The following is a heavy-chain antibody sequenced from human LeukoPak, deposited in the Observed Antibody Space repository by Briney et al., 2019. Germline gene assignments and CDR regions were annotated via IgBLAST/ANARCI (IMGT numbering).Heavy chain of an antibody. CDR1: GGSVSSGSYY. Sequence: TSETLSLTCTVSGGSVSSGSYYWSWIRQPPGKGLEWIGYIYNSGSTKYNPSLKSRVTISVDTSKNQFSLKLSSVTAADTAVYYCARKTHYYDSSGYYRGIDAFDIWGQGTMVTVSS. CDR2: IYNSGST. J-gene: IGHJ3*02. V-gene: IGHV4-61*01. CDR3: ARKTHYYDSSGYYRGIDAFDI. D-gene: IGHD3-22*01.